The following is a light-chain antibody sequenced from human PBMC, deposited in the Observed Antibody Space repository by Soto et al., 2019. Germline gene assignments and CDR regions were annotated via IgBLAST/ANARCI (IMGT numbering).Light chain of an antibody. Sequence: QSVLTQPPSVSAAPGQKVTISCSGSSSNIGNNYVSWYQQLPGTAPKLLIYENNKRPSGIPDRFSGSKSGTSATLGITGLQTGDEDDYYCGTWDSRLSSVVFGGGTKLTVL. V-gene: IGLV1-51*02. CDR1: SSNIGNNY. CDR3: GTWDSRLSSVV. CDR2: ENN. J-gene: IGLJ2*01.